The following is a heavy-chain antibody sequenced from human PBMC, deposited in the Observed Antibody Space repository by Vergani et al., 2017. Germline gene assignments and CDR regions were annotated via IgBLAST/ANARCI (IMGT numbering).Heavy chain of an antibody. CDR2: IKQDGSEK. CDR1: GFTFSSYW. J-gene: IGHJ4*02. Sequence: EVQLVESGGGLVQPGGSLRLSCAASGFTFSSYWMSWVRQAPGKGLEWVANIKQDGSEKYYVDSVKGRFTISRDKAKNSLYLQMNSLRAEATAVYYCARDPVYYYDSSGYWGHGHYFDYWGQGTLVTVSS. V-gene: IGHV3-7*01. CDR3: ARDPVYYYDSSGYWGHGHYFDY. D-gene: IGHD3-22*01.